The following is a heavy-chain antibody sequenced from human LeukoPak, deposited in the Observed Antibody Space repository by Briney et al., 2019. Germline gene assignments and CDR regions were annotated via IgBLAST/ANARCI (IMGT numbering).Heavy chain of an antibody. D-gene: IGHD4-23*01. V-gene: IGHV3-30*04. CDR3: ATSQGNEYYYYGMDV. CDR1: GFTFSSYA. J-gene: IGHJ6*02. CDR2: ISYDGSNK. Sequence: GGSLRLSCAASGFTFSSYAMHWVRQAPGKGLEWVAVISYDGSNKYYADSVKGRFTISRDNSKNTLYLQMNSLRAEDTAVYYCATSQGNEYYYYGMDVWGQGTTVTVSS.